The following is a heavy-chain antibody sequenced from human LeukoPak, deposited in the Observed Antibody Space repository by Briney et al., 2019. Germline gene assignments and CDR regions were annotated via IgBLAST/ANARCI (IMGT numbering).Heavy chain of an antibody. CDR3: ARDRNRQYYYDSSGYYGPGFDY. CDR1: GFTFSSYS. CDR2: ISSSSSYI. Sequence: PGGSLRLSCAASGFTFSSYSMNWLRQAAGKGLEWVSSISSSSSYIYYADSVKGRFTISRDNAKNSLYLQMNSLRAEDTAVYYCARDRNRQYYYDSSGYYGPGFDYWGQGTLVTVSS. V-gene: IGHV3-21*01. D-gene: IGHD3-22*01. J-gene: IGHJ4*02.